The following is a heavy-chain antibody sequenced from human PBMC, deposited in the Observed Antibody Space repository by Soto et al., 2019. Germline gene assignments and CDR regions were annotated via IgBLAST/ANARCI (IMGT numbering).Heavy chain of an antibody. CDR3: ARQVDGYNAHFDY. J-gene: IGHJ4*02. Sequence: SETLSLTCTVSGGSISSGSYYWGWIRQPPGKGLEWIGSIYYSGSTYYNPSLKSRVTISVDTSKNQFSLKLSSVTAADTAVYYCARQVDGYNAHFDYWGQGTLVTVSS. CDR1: GGSISSGSYY. V-gene: IGHV4-39*01. D-gene: IGHD5-12*01. CDR2: IYYSGST.